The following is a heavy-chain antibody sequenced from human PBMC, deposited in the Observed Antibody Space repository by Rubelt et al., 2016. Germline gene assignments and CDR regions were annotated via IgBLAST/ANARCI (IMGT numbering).Heavy chain of an antibody. CDR3: ARAPRTSWVEKGRGYYYGMVV. V-gene: IGHV4-34*01. Sequence: QVQLQQWGAGLLKPSETLSLTCAVYGGSFSGYYWSWIRKPPGKGLEWIGESNHSGSTNSNTTFKSRVPMSGTPSKNQFSLKLGSVTAADTAVYYCARAPRTSWVEKGRGYYYGMVVWGQGTTVTVSS. J-gene: IGHJ6*02. CDR2: SNHSGST. D-gene: IGHD2-2*01. CDR1: GGSFSGYY.